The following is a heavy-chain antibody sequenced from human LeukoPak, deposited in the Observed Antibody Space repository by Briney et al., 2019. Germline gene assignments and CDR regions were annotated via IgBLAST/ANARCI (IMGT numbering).Heavy chain of an antibody. CDR2: ISPDGSTT. CDR3: SRSAYYDGSGNYYDY. Sequence: PGGSLRLSCAASGFTFSSYWMHWVRQAPGKGLVWVSRISPDGSTTGHADSVKGRFTISRDNAKNTLYLQMNGLRAEDTAVYYCSRSAYYDGSGNYYDYWGQGTLVTVSS. V-gene: IGHV3-74*01. J-gene: IGHJ4*02. CDR1: GFTFSSYW. D-gene: IGHD3-22*01.